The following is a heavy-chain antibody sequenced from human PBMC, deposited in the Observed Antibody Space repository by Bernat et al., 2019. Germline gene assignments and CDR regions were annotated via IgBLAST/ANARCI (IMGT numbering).Heavy chain of an antibody. J-gene: IGHJ4*02. CDR3: VKDLHTDVDY. D-gene: IGHD5-18*01. V-gene: IGHV3-64D*06. CDR2: TGPNGNGP. CDR1: GCTFSSYS. Sequence: ELQLVESGGGWVQPGGSLRLSCSDFGCTFSSYSMYWVRQAPGKGLDYVSGTGPNGNGPYYVDYVKGRFTITRENSKDTLYLQMSRLRVEDTAVYYCVKDLHTDVDYWGQGIAVTVSS.